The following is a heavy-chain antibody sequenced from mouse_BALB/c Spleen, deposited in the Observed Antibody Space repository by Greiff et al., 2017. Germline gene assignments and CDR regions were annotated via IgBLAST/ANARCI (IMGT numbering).Heavy chain of an antibody. CDR2: IYPGNSDT. CDR3: TNYNWYFDV. J-gene: IGHJ1*01. V-gene: IGHV1-5*01. CDR1: GYTFTSYW. Sequence: EVKLMESGAELVRPGASVKMSCKASGYTFTSYWMHWVKQRPGQGLEWIGAIYPGNSDTSYNQKFKGKAKLTAVTSTSTAYMELSSLTNEDSAVYYCTNYNWYFDVWGAGTTVTVSS. D-gene: IGHD1-1*01.